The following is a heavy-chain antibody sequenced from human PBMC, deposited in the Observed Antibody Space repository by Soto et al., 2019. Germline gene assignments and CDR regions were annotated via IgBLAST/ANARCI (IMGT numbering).Heavy chain of an antibody. Sequence: ASVKVSCKASGYTFTSYAMYWVRQAPGQRLEWMGWINAGNGNTKYSQKFQGRVTITRDTSASTAYMELSSLRSEDTAVYYCARDRSSMVRGGRSFDYWGQGTLVTVSS. CDR3: ARDRSSMVRGGRSFDY. J-gene: IGHJ4*02. D-gene: IGHD3-10*01. V-gene: IGHV1-3*01. CDR2: INAGNGNT. CDR1: GYTFTSYA.